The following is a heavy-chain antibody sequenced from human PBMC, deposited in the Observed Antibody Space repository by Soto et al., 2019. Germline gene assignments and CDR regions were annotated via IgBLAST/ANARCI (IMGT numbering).Heavy chain of an antibody. D-gene: IGHD6-13*01. Sequence: SGPTLVNPSQTLSLTCTFSGFSLSTTGVGVSWVRQPPGNALEWLALIYWDDDKRYNPSLKSRLTITKDTTKNQVVLTMTIMDPVDTASYCCTHRGGAAVGLYHFDYWGQGALVTVSS. CDR1: GFSLSTTGVG. J-gene: IGHJ4*02. V-gene: IGHV2-5*02. CDR3: THRGGAAVGLYHFDY. CDR2: IYWDDDK.